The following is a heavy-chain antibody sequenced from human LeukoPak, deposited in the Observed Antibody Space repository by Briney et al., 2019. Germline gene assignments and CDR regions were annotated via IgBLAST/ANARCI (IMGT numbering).Heavy chain of an antibody. J-gene: IGHJ2*01. CDR3: ARAAYSSTWYSRYFDL. D-gene: IGHD6-13*01. CDR1: GFTFSDYY. V-gene: IGHV3-13*01. Sequence: PGGSLRLSCAASGFTFSDYYMSWIRQATGKGLEWVSGIGTAGEIYYPGSVKGRFTISRENAKNSLYLQMNSLRAGDTAVYYCARAAYSSTWYSRYFDLWGRGTLVTVSS. CDR2: IGTAGEI.